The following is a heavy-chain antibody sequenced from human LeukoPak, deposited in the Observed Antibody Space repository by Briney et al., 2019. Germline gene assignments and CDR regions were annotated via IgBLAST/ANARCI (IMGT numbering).Heavy chain of an antibody. V-gene: IGHV3-23*01. Sequence: GGSLRLSCAASGFTFSSYAMSWVRQAPGKGLGWVSAISGSGGSTYYADSVKGRFTISRDNSKNTLYLQMNSLRAEDTAVYYCAKDPGYSSGWYNYWGQGTLVTVSS. CDR2: ISGSGGST. CDR3: AKDPGYSSGWYNY. J-gene: IGHJ4*02. D-gene: IGHD6-19*01. CDR1: GFTFSSYA.